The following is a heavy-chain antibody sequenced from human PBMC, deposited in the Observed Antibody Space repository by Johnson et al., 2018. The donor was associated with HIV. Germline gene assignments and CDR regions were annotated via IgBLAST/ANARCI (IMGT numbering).Heavy chain of an antibody. V-gene: IGHV3-30-3*01. J-gene: IGHJ3*02. Sequence: QVQLVESGGGLVQPGGSLRLSCAASGFTFSLYWMTWVRQAPGKGLEWVALISYDGPNKYYADSVKGRFTISRDNSKNTLYLEMNSLRTEDTALYYCARQTLRAFDIWGQGTMVTVSS. CDR2: ISYDGPNK. CDR3: ARQTLRAFDI. CDR1: GFTFSLYW.